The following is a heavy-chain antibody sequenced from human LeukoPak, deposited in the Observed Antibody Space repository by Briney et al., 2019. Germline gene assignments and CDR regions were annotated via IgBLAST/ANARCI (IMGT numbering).Heavy chain of an antibody. CDR3: ARDEGATYNPFFDY. V-gene: IGHV4-61*02. D-gene: IGHD1-26*01. CDR1: GGPISSGSYY. J-gene: IGHJ4*02. CDR2: IYTSGST. Sequence: PSQTLSLTCTVSGGPISSGSYYWSWIRQPAGKGLEWIGRIYTSGSTNYNPPLTSRVTISVDTSKNQFSLKLSSVTAADTAVYYCARDEGATYNPFFDYWGQGTLVTVSS.